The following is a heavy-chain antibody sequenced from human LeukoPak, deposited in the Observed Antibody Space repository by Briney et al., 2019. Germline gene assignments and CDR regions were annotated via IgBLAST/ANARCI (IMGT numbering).Heavy chain of an antibody. CDR3: ATPYYDILSGYDGLGY. Sequence: SETLSLTCTVSGGSTSSGGYYYSWIRQHPGKGLEWIGYIYYNGISDYNPSLKSRVTISVDTSKNQFSLKLSSVTAADTAVYYCATPYYDILSGYDGLGYWGQGTLVTVPS. CDR1: GGSTSSGGYY. J-gene: IGHJ4*02. CDR2: IYYNGIS. D-gene: IGHD3-9*01. V-gene: IGHV4-31*02.